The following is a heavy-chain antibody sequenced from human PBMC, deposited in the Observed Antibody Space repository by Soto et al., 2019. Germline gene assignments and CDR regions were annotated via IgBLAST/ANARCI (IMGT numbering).Heavy chain of an antibody. CDR3: AREFYYDSSGIGFDS. CDR1: GGIPSGYY. Sequence: SEALSLPWTGSGGIPSGYYRSGVRQPPGKGLEWIGDFYSSGSPHHNPSLKNRVSISEDRSKNEFSLKLSSVTAADTAIYYCAREFYYDSSGIGFDSWGQGTLVTVSS. D-gene: IGHD3-22*01. J-gene: IGHJ4*02. CDR2: FYSSGSP. V-gene: IGHV4-59*13.